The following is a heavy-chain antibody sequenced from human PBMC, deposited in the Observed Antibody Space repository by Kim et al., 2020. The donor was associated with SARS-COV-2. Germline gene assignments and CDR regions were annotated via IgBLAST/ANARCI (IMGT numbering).Heavy chain of an antibody. CDR2: IIPIFGTA. D-gene: IGHD1-26*01. CDR1: GGTFSSYA. CDR3: ASGGFSPNAGSGSYFLLW. Sequence: SVKVSCKASGGTFSSYAISWVRQAPGQGLEWMGGIIPIFGTANYAQKFQGRVTITADESTSTAYMELSSLRSEDTAVYYCASGGFSPNAGSGSYFLLWWGQGTLVTVSS. J-gene: IGHJ4*02. V-gene: IGHV1-69*13.